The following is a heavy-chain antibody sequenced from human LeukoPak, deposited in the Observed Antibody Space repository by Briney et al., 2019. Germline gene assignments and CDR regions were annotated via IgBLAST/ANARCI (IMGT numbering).Heavy chain of an antibody. CDR1: GFTFSSYG. V-gene: IGHV3-33*01. CDR2: IWYDGSNK. D-gene: IGHD1-26*01. CDR3: ARDRSGSYFAPAYYFDY. Sequence: GGSLRLSCAASGFTFSSYGMHWVRQAPGKGLEWVAVIWYDGSNKYYADSVKGRFTISRDNSKNTLYLQMNSLRAEDTAVYYCARDRSGSYFAPAYYFDYWGQGTLVTVPS. J-gene: IGHJ4*02.